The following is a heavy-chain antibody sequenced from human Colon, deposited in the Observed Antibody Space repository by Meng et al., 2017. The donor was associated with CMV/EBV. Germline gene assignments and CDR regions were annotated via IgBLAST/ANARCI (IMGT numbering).Heavy chain of an antibody. V-gene: IGHV1-18*01. CDR3: VKERSNWLEN. J-gene: IGHJ4*02. D-gene: IGHD1-1*01. CDR2: ISAHNGMT. Sequence: ASVKVSCKASGYPFTNYDINWVRQAPGQGLEWMGWISAHNGMTTYAQKVQDRVTLTTDTSTSTAYMELRSLRSDDTAVYYCVKERSNWLENWGQGTVVTVSS. CDR1: GYPFTNYD.